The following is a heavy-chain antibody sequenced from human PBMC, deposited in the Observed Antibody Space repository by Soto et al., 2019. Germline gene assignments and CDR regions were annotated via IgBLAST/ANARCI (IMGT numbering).Heavy chain of an antibody. V-gene: IGHV3-48*04. Sequence: LRLSCAASGFSFSHYSMIWVRQAPGKGLEWLSYISSESGTIYYAESVKGRFTVSRDNAKNTFYMEMNSARVEDTAVYYCVRGDGDRYDGHGYLGRHWGQGSLVTVSS. CDR3: VRGDGDRYDGHGYLGRH. CDR1: GFSFSHYS. J-gene: IGHJ4*02. D-gene: IGHD2-21*01. CDR2: ISSESGTI.